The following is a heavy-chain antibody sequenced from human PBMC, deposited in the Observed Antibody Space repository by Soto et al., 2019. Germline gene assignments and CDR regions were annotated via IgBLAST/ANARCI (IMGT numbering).Heavy chain of an antibody. CDR2: ISNTGSTT. V-gene: IGHV3-11*01. D-gene: IGHD4-17*01. J-gene: IGHJ6*02. CDR1: GFTTGDYY. CDR3: ARERYGDYNFYYYYYGLDV. Sequence: QVQLVESGGGLGKPGGSLRLSCAASGFTTGDYYMSWIRQAPGKGLEWISYISNTGSTTYYADSVKGRFTISRDNAKNSLYLQMNSLRAEDTAVYYCARERYGDYNFYYYYYGLDVWGQGTTVTVSS.